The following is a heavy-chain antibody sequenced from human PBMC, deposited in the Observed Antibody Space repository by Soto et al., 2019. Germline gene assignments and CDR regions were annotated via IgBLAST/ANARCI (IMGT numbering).Heavy chain of an antibody. J-gene: IGHJ4*02. Sequence: QVQLVQSGAEVKKAGASVKVSCKASGYTFTSYYMHWVRQAPGQGLEWMGIINPSGGSTSYAQKFQGRVTMTRDTSTSTVYMELSSLRSEDTAVYYCARDLLPDDSSGYYLDYWGQGTLVTVSS. CDR2: INPSGGST. CDR1: GYTFTSYY. CDR3: ARDLLPDDSSGYYLDY. V-gene: IGHV1-46*01. D-gene: IGHD3-22*01.